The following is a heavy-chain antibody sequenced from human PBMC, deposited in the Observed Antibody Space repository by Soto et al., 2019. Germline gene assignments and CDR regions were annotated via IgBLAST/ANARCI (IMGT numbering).Heavy chain of an antibody. J-gene: IGHJ4*02. CDR2: IYYSGST. D-gene: IGHD2-15*01. V-gene: IGHV4-59*08. CDR1: GGSISSYY. CDR3: ARLWRRYCSGGSCTGPFDY. Sequence: SETLSLTCTVSGGSISSYYWSWIRQPPGKGLEWIGYIYYSGSTNYNPSLKSRVTISVDTSKNQFSLKLSSVTAADTAVYYCARLWRRYCSGGSCTGPFDYWGQGTLVTVSS.